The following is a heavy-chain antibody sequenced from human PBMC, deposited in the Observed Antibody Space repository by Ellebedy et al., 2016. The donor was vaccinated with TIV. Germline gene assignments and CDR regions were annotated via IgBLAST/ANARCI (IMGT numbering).Heavy chain of an antibody. CDR3: ARAAATDLDAFDM. Sequence: GGSLRLXCAASGFSFSSYDMHWVRQATGKAPEWVSGIDTAGDTFYPGSVKGRFTISRDNAKNSLYLQMNSLRVGDTAVYYCARAAATDLDAFDMWGQGTMVTVSS. D-gene: IGHD6-13*01. CDR1: GFSFSSYD. J-gene: IGHJ3*02. CDR2: IDTAGDT. V-gene: IGHV3-13*01.